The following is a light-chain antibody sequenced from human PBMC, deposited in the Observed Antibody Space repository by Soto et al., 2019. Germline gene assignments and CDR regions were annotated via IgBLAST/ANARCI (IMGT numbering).Light chain of an antibody. CDR2: GAS. V-gene: IGKV1-5*01. CDR1: QSVSSW. CDR3: QQYNYYPYT. J-gene: IGKJ2*01. Sequence: DIQMTQSPSTLSASVGDTITITCRASQSVSSWLAWYHQKPGQAPKLLIYGASSLESGVPARFSGSGSGTEFFLTITSLQPDDFATYYCQQYNYYPYTFGGGTKLEIK.